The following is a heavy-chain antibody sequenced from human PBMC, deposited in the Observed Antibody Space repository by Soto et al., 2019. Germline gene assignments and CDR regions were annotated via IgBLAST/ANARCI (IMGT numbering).Heavy chain of an antibody. CDR3: TTDPHSTGTKY. D-gene: IGHD1-1*01. Sequence: GGSLRLSCAASGFSFSDAWMTWARQAPGAGLEWVGHIKSKTDGGTTDYAAPVKGRFTISRDASKTTVYLQMNSLRTEDTAVYYCTTDPHSTGTKYWGQGTLVTVSS. CDR2: IKSKTDGGTT. V-gene: IGHV3-15*01. CDR1: GFSFSDAW. J-gene: IGHJ4*02.